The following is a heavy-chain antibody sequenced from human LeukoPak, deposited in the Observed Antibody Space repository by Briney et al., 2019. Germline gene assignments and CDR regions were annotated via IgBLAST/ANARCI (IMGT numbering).Heavy chain of an antibody. J-gene: IGHJ4*02. CDR2: IFVGSGNT. D-gene: IGHD3-10*01. V-gene: IGHV1-58*01. Sequence: ASVKVSCKASGFTFTSSAVQWVRQARGQSLEWIGWIFVGSGNTNYAQKFQERVTITRDMSTSTAYMELSSLRSEDTAVYYCAAESQLLWFGVFDYWGQGTLVTVSS. CDR3: AAESQLLWFGVFDY. CDR1: GFTFTSSA.